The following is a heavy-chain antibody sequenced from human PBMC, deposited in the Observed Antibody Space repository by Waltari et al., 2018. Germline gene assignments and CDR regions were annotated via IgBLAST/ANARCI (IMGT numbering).Heavy chain of an antibody. CDR3: ATPFGY. CDR2: VDPEDGET. J-gene: IGHJ4*02. Sequence: QVQLVQSGAEVKKPGASVKVSCKVSGYTLTELSMHWVRQAPGKGLEWMGRVDPEDGETIYAEKFQGRVTITADTSTDTAYMELSSLRSEDTAVYYCATPFGYWGQGTLVTVSS. CDR1: GYTLTELS. V-gene: IGHV1-24*01.